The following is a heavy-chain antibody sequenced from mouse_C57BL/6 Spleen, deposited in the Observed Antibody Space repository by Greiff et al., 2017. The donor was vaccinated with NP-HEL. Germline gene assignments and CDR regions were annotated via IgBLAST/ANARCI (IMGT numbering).Heavy chain of an antibody. V-gene: IGHV1-82*01. J-gene: IGHJ3*01. CDR3: ANYYGNPWFAY. D-gene: IGHD2-1*01. CDR2: IYPGDGDT. CDR1: GYAFSSSW. Sequence: QVQLQQSGPELVKPGASVKISCKASGYAFSSSWMNWVKQRPGKGLEWIGRIYPGDGDTNYNGKFKGKATLTADKSSSTAYMQLSSLTSEDSAVYFCANYYGNPWFAYWGQGTLVTVSA.